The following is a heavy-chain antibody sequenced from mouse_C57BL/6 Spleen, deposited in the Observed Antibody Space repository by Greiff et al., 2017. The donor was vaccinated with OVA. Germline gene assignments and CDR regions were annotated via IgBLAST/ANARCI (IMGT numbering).Heavy chain of an antibody. CDR1: GFTFSDYG. V-gene: IGHV5-17*01. CDR3: ARITTVPFYYAMDY. J-gene: IGHJ4*01. Sequence: EVMLVESGGGLVKPGGSLKLSCAASGFTFSDYGMHWVRQAPEKGLEWVAYISSGSSTIYYADTVKGRFTISRANAKNNLFLQMTRLMSDDTAMYYCARITTVPFYYAMDYWGQGTSVTVSS. CDR2: ISSGSSTI. D-gene: IGHD1-1*01.